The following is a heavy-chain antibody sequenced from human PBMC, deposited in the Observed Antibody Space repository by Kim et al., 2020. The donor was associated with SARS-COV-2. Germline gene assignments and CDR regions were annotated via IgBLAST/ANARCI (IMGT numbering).Heavy chain of an antibody. Sequence: ASVKVSCKASGYSFTTYDIHWLRQVPGQRPEWMGWINPGNGNKKYSQMFQDRVTITRDTSANIVNVELSSLRFEDTAVYYCAREHTSSWYDSWGQGTLVTVSS. J-gene: IGHJ5*01. CDR3: AREHTSSWYDS. D-gene: IGHD6-13*01. CDR1: GYSFTTYD. CDR2: INPGNGNK. V-gene: IGHV1-3*01.